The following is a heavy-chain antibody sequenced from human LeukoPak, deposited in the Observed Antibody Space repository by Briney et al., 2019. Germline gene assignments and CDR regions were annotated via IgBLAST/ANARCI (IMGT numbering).Heavy chain of an antibody. J-gene: IGHJ4*02. CDR1: GFTFSSYT. V-gene: IGHV3-21*01. CDR3: ARGEGYYASGSYYIDY. Sequence: GGSLRLPCAASGFTFSSYTMNWVRQAPGKGLEWVSSITTSSTYIYYADSVRGRFTISRDNAKNSLYLRMSSLRVEDTAVYYCARGEGYYASGSYYIDYWGQGTLVTVSS. D-gene: IGHD3-10*01. CDR2: ITTSSTYI.